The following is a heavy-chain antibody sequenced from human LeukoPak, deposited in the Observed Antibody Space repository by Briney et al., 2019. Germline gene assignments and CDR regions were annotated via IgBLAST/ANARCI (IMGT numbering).Heavy chain of an antibody. Sequence: ASVKVSCKASGYTFINYDIMWVRQATGQGLEWMGWMNFNTGNTGYAQRFQGRVTMTRDTSMTTAYMDLSSLGSEDTAIYYCTRGRGGTIDRGYMDYWGQGTLVTVSS. D-gene: IGHD1-1*01. J-gene: IGHJ4*02. V-gene: IGHV1-8*01. CDR3: TRGRGGTIDRGYMDY. CDR2: MNFNTGNT. CDR1: GYTFINYD.